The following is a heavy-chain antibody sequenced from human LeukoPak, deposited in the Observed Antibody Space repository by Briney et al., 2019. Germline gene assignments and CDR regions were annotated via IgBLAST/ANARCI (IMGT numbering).Heavy chain of an antibody. D-gene: IGHD2-15*01. Sequence: PGGSLRLSCAASGFTFSSYSMNWVRRAPGKGLEWVSSISSSSSFIYYADSVKGRFTISRDNAKNSLYLQMNSLRAEDTAVYYCAREGDIVVVVAAPDYWGQGTLVTVSS. CDR1: GFTFSSYS. CDR2: ISSSSSFI. V-gene: IGHV3-21*01. J-gene: IGHJ4*02. CDR3: AREGDIVVVVAAPDY.